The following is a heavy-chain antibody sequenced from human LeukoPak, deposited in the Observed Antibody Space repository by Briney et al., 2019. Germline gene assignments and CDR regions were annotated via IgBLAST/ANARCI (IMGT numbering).Heavy chain of an antibody. V-gene: IGHV4-34*01. CDR3: ARDSSNWRQYDC. CDR2: INHSGST. CDR1: GGSFSGYY. Sequence: SETLSLTCAVYGGSFSGYYWSWIRQPPGKGLEWIGEINHSGSTNYNPSLKSRVTISVDTSKNQFSLKLSSVTAADTAMYYCARDSSNWRQYDCWGQGTLVTVSS. J-gene: IGHJ4*02. D-gene: IGHD3-22*01.